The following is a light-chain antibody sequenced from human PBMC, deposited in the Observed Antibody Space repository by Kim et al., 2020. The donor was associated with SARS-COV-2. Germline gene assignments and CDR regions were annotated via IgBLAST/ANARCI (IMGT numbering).Light chain of an antibody. V-gene: IGKV3-20*01. CDR3: QQSGKSPQT. J-gene: IGKJ1*01. CDR1: QTVNSNY. CDR2: GTS. Sequence: EIALTQSPGTLSLSPGARATLSCRASQTVNSNYLNWYQQKPGQAPRLLIYGTSRRATDIPDRFNGSGSGTDFTLSINRLEPDDFAVYYCQQSGKSPQTFGQGTKVDIK.